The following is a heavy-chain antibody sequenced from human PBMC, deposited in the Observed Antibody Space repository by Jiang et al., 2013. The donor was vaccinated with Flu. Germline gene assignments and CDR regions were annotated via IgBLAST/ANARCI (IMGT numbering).Heavy chain of an antibody. CDR2: INHSGST. CDR1: GGSFSGYY. D-gene: IGHD5-24*01. J-gene: IGHJ3*02. V-gene: IGHV4-34*01. CDR3: ARPREEDGYNRGPNAFDI. Sequence: LLKPSETLSLTCAVYGGSFSGYYWSWIRQPPGKGLEWIGEINHSGSTNYNPSLKSRVTISVDTSKNQFSLKLSSVTAADTAVYYCARPREEDGYNRGPNAFDIWGQGTMVTVSS.